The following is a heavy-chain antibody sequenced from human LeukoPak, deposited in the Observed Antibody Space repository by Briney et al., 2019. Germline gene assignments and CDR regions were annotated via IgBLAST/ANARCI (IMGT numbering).Heavy chain of an antibody. CDR2: IYYSGST. V-gene: IGHV4-39*07. CDR3: ARDGYKYYYYYYMDV. Sequence: SETLSLTCTVSGGSISSSSYYWGWIRQPPGKGLEWIGSIYYSGSTYYNPSLKSRVTMSVDTSKNQFSLKLSSVTAADTAVYYCARDGYKYYYYYYMDVWGKGTTVTISS. CDR1: GGSISSSSYY. J-gene: IGHJ6*03. D-gene: IGHD5-24*01.